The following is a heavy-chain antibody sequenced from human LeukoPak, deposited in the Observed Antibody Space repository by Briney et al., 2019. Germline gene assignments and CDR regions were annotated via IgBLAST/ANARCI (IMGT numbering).Heavy chain of an antibody. D-gene: IGHD3-10*01. Sequence: PSETMSLTCTVSGGSISSSRYYWGWSRQPPGKGREWFGRIYYSGSTYYNPSLKSRVTISVDTSKNQFSLKLSYVTAADTAVYYCARQEGGYYGSGSYYLDYYYYMDVWRKGPTVPVSS. CDR2: IYYSGST. CDR3: ARQEGGYYGSGSYYLDYYYYMDV. J-gene: IGHJ6*03. CDR1: GGSISSSRYY. V-gene: IGHV4-39*01.